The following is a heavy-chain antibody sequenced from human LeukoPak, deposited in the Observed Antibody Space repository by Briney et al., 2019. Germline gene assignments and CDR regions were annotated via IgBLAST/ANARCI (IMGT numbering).Heavy chain of an antibody. CDR3: ARDRPPDY. CDR1: GYTFTAYY. J-gene: IGHJ4*02. CDR2: INPNTGGT. V-gene: IGHV1-2*02. Sequence: ASVKVSCTASGYTFTAYYMHWVRQAPGQGLEWMGWINPNTGGTDYAQRFQGRVTMTRDTSISTAYMELSRLRSDDTAVYFCARDRPPDYWGQGTLVTVSS.